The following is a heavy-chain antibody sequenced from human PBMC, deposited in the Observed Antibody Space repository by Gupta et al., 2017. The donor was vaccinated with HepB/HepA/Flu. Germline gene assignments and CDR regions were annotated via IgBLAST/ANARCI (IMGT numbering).Heavy chain of an antibody. V-gene: IGHV3-48*02. Sequence: EVQLVESGGGLVQPGGYMRLPCAASGSTFIIYSINWIRQASGKKLEWVAYISSTYEIWYADSVKGRFTISRDNGKNSLYLQMNSLRDEDTALYYCVRDKDWAFDSWGQGTPVTVSS. CDR2: ISSTYEI. CDR3: VRDKDWAFDS. CDR1: GSTFIIYS. D-gene: IGHD3/OR15-3a*01. J-gene: IGHJ4*02.